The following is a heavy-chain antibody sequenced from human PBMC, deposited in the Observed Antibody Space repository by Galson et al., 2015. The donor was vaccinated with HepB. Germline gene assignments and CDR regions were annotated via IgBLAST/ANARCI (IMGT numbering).Heavy chain of an antibody. D-gene: IGHD6-19*01. CDR3: ARDRQWLVREYPVWFDP. CDR1: GDSVSSNSAA. J-gene: IGHJ5*02. V-gene: IGHV6-1*01. CDR2: TYYRSKWYN. Sequence: CAISGDSVSSNSAAWNWIRQSPSRGLEWLGRTYYRSKWYNDYAVSVKSRITINPDTSKNQFSLQLNSVTPEDTAVYYCARDRQWLVREYPVWFDPWGQGTLVTVSS.